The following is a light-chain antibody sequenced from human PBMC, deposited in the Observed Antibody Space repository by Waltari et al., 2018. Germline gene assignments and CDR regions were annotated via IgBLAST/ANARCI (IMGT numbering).Light chain of an antibody. V-gene: IGKV4-1*01. CDR2: WAS. CDR3: HQYYANPQT. CDR1: QSPLYSSNNKNY. Sequence: DNAITQSPHSLSVSLGDKPTRHCHSRQSPLYSSNNKNYLAGYQHKSGQPPKLLIYWASTRESGVPDRFSGSGSGTEFSLTINNLQPEDVAVYYCHQYYANPQTFGQGTRVEIK. J-gene: IGKJ1*01.